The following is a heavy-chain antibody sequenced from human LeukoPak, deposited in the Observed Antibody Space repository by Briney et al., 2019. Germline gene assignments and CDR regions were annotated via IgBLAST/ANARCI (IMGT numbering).Heavy chain of an antibody. J-gene: IGHJ2*01. Sequence: PSETLSLTCTVSGGSISSYFWSWLRQPPGKRLEWIGYISYSGNTDYNPSLKSRVTLSVDTSKNRLSLKLSSVTAADTAVYYCARKSSRGGFNGYDCWYFDLWGRGTLVTVSS. CDR1: GGSISSYF. CDR3: ARKSSRGGFNGYDCWYFDL. CDR2: ISYSGNT. V-gene: IGHV4-59*08. D-gene: IGHD5-12*01.